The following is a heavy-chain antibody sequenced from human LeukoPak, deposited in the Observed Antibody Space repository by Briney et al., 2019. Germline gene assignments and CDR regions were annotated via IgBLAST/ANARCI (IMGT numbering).Heavy chain of an antibody. J-gene: IGHJ6*03. Sequence: LQTLSLTCAISRDTDSSKSAAWICITRSPSRGVECVRRTYYMSKEYNDYAVSVKSRITINPDTSKNQFSLQLNSVTPEDAAMYYCASATRSVYMGVRGRGTTVTVS. D-gene: IGHD2-15*01. CDR1: RDTDSSKSAA. CDR3: ASATRSVYMGV. V-gene: IGHV6-1*01. CDR2: TYYMSKEYN.